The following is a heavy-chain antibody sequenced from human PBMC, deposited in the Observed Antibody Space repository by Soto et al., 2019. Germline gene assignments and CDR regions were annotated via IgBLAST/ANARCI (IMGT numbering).Heavy chain of an antibody. D-gene: IGHD3-22*01. CDR3: ARAPGGRTYYYDSSGYPTFGTFDY. CDR2: IVPIVDTS. Sequence: SVKVSCKTSGGTFSSYAISWVRQAPGQGLEWMGGIVPIVDTSTYAQKFQGRVTITADESTSTVYMELSSLRSDDTAVYYCARAPGGRTYYYDSSGYPTFGTFDYWGQGTLVTVSS. J-gene: IGHJ4*02. CDR1: GGTFSSYA. V-gene: IGHV1-69*13.